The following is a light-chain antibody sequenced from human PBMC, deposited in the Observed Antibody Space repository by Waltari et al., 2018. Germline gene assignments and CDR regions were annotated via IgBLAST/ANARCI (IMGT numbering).Light chain of an antibody. CDR1: QTISTY. V-gene: IGKV1-39*01. CDR2: AAS. Sequence: DIQMTQSPSSLSASDGDRVTITCRASQTISTYLNWYQQKPGKAPKLLIYAASSLQVGVPSRFSGSGSGTDFKLTISSLQPEDFATYYCQQSYISPRTFGGGTKVEIK. CDR3: QQSYISPRT. J-gene: IGKJ4*01.